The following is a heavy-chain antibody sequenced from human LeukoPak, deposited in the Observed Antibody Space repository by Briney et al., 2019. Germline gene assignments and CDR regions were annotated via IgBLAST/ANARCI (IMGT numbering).Heavy chain of an antibody. CDR2: ISYDGSNK. V-gene: IGHV3-30-3*01. D-gene: IGHD3-3*01. Sequence: PGGSLRLSCAASGFTFSSYAMHWVRQAPGKGLEWVAVISYDGSNKYYADSVKGRFTISRDNSKNTLYLQMNSLRAEDTAVNYCARSQSGFITIFGVVIILYFDYWGQGTLVTVSS. CDR1: GFTFSSYA. CDR3: ARSQSGFITIFGVVIILYFDY. J-gene: IGHJ4*02.